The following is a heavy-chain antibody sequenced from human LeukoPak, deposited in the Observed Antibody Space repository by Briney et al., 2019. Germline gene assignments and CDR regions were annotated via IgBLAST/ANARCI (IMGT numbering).Heavy chain of an antibody. CDR3: TAWGPDSGSSVAY. Sequence: PGGSLRLSCVASGFTFSNAWMNWVRQAPGKGLEWVGRIKGKADGETTDYAAPVKGRFTLSRDDSKNTLFLQMNSLKSDDTAVYYCTAWGPDSGSSVAYWGQGTLVTVSS. CDR1: GFTFSNAW. CDR2: IKGKADGETT. V-gene: IGHV3-15*07. D-gene: IGHD3-22*01. J-gene: IGHJ4*02.